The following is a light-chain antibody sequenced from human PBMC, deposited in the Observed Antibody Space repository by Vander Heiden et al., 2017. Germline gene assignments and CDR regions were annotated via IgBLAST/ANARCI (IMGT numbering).Light chain of an antibody. V-gene: IGLV4-69*01. CDR1: SGHSSYA. Sequence: QLVLTQSPSASASLGASVTLTCTLSSGHSSYAIAWHQQQPEKGPRYLMKLNSDGSHSKGDGIPDRFSGSSSGAERYLTISSLQSEDEADYYCQTWGTGIQVFGTGTKVTVL. CDR2: LNSDGSH. CDR3: QTWGTGIQV. J-gene: IGLJ1*01.